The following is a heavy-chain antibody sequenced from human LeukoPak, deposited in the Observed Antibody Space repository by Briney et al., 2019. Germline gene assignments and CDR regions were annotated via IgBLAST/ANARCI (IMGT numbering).Heavy chain of an antibody. CDR1: GFSLSTSGVG. J-gene: IGHJ4*02. Sequence: SGPTLVKPTQTLTLTCTFSGFSLSTSGVGVGWIRQPPGKALEWLALIYWDDDKRYSPSLKSRLTITKDTSKNPVVLTMTNMDPVDTATYYCAHSCGGGNSAYFDYWGQGTLVTVSS. V-gene: IGHV2-5*02. CDR3: AHSCGGGNSAYFDY. D-gene: IGHD4-23*01. CDR2: IYWDDDK.